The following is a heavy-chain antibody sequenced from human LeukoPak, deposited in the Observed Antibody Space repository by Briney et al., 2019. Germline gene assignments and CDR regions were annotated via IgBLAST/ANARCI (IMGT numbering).Heavy chain of an antibody. CDR3: ARVYGSGSYYTSYYYYYYMDV. J-gene: IGHJ6*03. CDR2: IYYSGST. Sequence: PSETLSLTCTVSGGSISSHYWSWIRQPPGKGLEWIGYIYYSGSTNYNPPLKSRVTISVDTSKNQFSLKLSSVTAADTAVYYCARVYGSGSYYTSYYYYYYMDVWGKGTTVTVSS. V-gene: IGHV4-59*11. CDR1: GGSISSHY. D-gene: IGHD3-10*01.